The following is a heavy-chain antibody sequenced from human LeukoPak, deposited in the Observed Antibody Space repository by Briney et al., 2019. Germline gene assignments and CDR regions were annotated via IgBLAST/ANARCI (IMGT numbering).Heavy chain of an antibody. Sequence: PGGSLRLSCAASGFTFSDYYMSWIRQAPGKGLEWVSYISSSGSTIYYADSVKGRFTISRDNAKNSLYLQMNSLRAEDTALYYCAKDISPTVVTDAFDIWGQGTMVTVSS. V-gene: IGHV3-11*01. D-gene: IGHD4-23*01. J-gene: IGHJ3*02. CDR1: GFTFSDYY. CDR2: ISSSGSTI. CDR3: AKDISPTVVTDAFDI.